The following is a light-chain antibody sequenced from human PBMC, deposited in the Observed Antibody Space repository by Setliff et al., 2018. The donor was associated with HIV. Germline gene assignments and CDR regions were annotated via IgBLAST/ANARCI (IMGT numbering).Light chain of an antibody. CDR3: SSYAITNTLT. CDR2: EVR. Sequence: DLTQPASLSGSLGQSITISCTGTSSDVGGYNYVSWYQQHPGKAPKLIIYEVRNRPSVVSNRFSGSKSGNTASLTISGLQAEDEGDYYCSSYAITNTLTFGTGTKVTV. CDR1: SSDVGGYNY. J-gene: IGLJ1*01. V-gene: IGLV2-14*01.